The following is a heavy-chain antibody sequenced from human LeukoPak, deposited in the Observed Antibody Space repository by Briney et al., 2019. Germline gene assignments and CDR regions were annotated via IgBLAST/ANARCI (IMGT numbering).Heavy chain of an antibody. CDR1: GFTFSDYY. D-gene: IGHD3-16*01. CDR2: ISGSGGST. J-gene: IGHJ4*02. CDR3: AKYSLKGGGGY. Sequence: GGSLRLSCAASGFTFSDYYMSWVRQAPGKGLEWVSAISGSGGSTYYADSVKGRFTISRDNSKNTLYLQMNSLRAEDTAVYYCAKYSLKGGGGYWGQGTLVTVSS. V-gene: IGHV3-23*01.